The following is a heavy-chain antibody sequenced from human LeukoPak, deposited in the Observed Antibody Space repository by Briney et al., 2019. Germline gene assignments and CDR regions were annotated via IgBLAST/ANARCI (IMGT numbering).Heavy chain of an antibody. CDR3: AKDVDYYLHAFDI. V-gene: IGHV3-30*02. D-gene: IGHD5/OR15-5a*01. J-gene: IGHJ3*02. CDR1: GFTFSSYG. CDR2: IRYDGSNK. Sequence: GGSLRLSCAASGFTFSSYGMHWVRQAPGKGLEWVAFIRYDGSNKYYADSVKGRFTISRDNYKNTLYLQMNSLRAEDTAVYYCAKDVDYYLHAFDIWGQGTMVTVSS.